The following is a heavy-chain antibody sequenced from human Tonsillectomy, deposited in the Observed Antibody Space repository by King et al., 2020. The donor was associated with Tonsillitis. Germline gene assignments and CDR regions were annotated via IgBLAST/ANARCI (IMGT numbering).Heavy chain of an antibody. CDR1: GYSFTAYY. J-gene: IGHJ4*02. CDR3: ARDRAPVGKWTFDY. D-gene: IGHD6-13*01. Sequence: QLVQSGAEVKTPGASVTVSCKASGYSFTAYYIHWVRQAPGQGLEWMGWIAPSSGGTRNAQKFQGRVTLTRDTSFSTAYMELSRMTSDDTAVYYCARDRAPVGKWTFDYWGQGSLVTVSS. V-gene: IGHV1-2*02. CDR2: IAPSSGGT.